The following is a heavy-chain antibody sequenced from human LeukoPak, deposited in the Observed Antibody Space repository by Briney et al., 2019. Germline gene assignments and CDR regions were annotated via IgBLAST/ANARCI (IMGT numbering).Heavy chain of an antibody. D-gene: IGHD3-10*01. CDR2: INHSGST. CDR1: GGSFSGYY. V-gene: IGHV4-34*01. CDR3: ARHRYYYRSGSYYGAPYYMDV. Sequence: PSETLSLTCAVYGGSFSGYYWSWIRQPPGKGLEWIGEINHSGSTNYNPSLKSRVTISVDTSKNQFSLKLSSVTAADTAVYYCARHRYYYRSGSYYGAPYYMDVWGKGTTVTISS. J-gene: IGHJ6*03.